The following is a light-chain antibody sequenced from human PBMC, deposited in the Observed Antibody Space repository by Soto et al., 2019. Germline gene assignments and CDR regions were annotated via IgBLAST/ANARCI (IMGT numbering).Light chain of an antibody. V-gene: IGKV3-11*01. CDR3: QHRMNWPLT. CDR2: DAS. CDR1: QGIGDT. Sequence: EVVMMQSPATLSVSPGEGATLSCRASQGIGDTLAWYQHKPGQAPRLLIYDASSRATGIPDRFSGSGSETDFTLTISSLEPEDFAVYYCQHRMNWPLTFGQGTRLEIK. J-gene: IGKJ5*01.